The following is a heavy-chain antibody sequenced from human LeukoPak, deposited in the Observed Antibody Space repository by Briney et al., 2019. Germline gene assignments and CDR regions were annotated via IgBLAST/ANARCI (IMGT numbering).Heavy chain of an antibody. Sequence: PGGSLRLSCAASGFTFSSHSMNWVRQAPGQGLEWVSYITSDSTTRFYADSVKGRFTASRDNAEKSMYLQMNNLRAEDTAVYYCAKRGVTGYKEAFDYWGQGTLVTVSS. J-gene: IGHJ4*02. CDR3: AKRGVTGYKEAFDY. D-gene: IGHD3-9*01. V-gene: IGHV3-48*01. CDR2: ITSDSTTR. CDR1: GFTFSSHS.